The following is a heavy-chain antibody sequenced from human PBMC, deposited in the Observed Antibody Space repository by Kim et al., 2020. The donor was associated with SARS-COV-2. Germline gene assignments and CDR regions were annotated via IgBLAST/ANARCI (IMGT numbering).Heavy chain of an antibody. J-gene: IGHJ5*02. V-gene: IGHV4-4*07. CDR1: GGSISSYY. D-gene: IGHD3-10*01. CDR2: IHTSGST. Sequence: SETLSLTCTVSGGSISSYYWSWIRQPAGKGLEWIGLIHTSGSTNYNPSLKSRVTMSVDTSKNQFSLKMYSVTAADTAVYYCAREGARDMVRGVLILNWFDPWGQGTLVTVSS. CDR3: AREGARDMVRGVLILNWFDP.